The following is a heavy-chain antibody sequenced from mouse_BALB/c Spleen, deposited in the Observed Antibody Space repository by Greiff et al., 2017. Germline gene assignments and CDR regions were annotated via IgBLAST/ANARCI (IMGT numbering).Heavy chain of an antibody. V-gene: IGHV5-15*02. CDR3: ARRGIYDLYYFDY. Sequence: DVMLVESGGGLVQPGGSRKLSCAASGFTFSDYGMAWVRQAPGKGPEWVAFISNLAYSIYYADTVTGRFTISRENAKNTLYLEMSSLRSEDTAMYYCARRGIYDLYYFDYWGQGTTLTVSS. J-gene: IGHJ2*01. D-gene: IGHD2-3*01. CDR1: GFTFSDYG. CDR2: ISNLAYSI.